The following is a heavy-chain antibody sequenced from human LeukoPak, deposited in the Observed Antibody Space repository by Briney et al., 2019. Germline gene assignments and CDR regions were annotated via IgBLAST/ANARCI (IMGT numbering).Heavy chain of an antibody. CDR3: ARVKKTGPIWENWFDP. CDR2: VYINGVT. Sequence: SETLSLTCTVSGDSISPYYWSWVRQPAGKGLEWIGRVYINGVTHYDPSLKSRVTISVDTSKNQFSLKLSSVTAADTAVYYCARVKKTGPIWENWFDPWGQETLVTVSS. J-gene: IGHJ5*02. V-gene: IGHV4-4*07. CDR1: GDSISPYY. D-gene: IGHD1-26*01.